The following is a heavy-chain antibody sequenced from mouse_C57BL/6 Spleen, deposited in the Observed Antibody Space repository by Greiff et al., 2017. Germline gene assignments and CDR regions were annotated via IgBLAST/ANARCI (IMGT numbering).Heavy chain of an antibody. CDR3: ARIETYLTGDFDV. CDR1: GYTFTSYW. J-gene: IGHJ1*03. Sequence: VQRVESGAELAKPGASVKLSCKASGYTFTSYWMHWVKQRPGQGLEWIGYINPSSGYTKYNQKFKDKATLTADKSSSTAYMQLSSLTYEDSAVYYCARIETYLTGDFDVWGTGTTVTVSS. D-gene: IGHD4-1*01. V-gene: IGHV1-7*01. CDR2: INPSSGYT.